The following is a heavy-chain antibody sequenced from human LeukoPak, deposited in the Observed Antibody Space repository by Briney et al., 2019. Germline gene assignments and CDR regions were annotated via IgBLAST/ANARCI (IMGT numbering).Heavy chain of an antibody. J-gene: IGHJ4*02. CDR3: ARGVYTGVAGTDY. CDR1: GGSISSNPNY. Sequence: SETLSLTCSVSGGSISSNPNYWGWVRQPPGKGLEWIASMLDSATTYYNPSLKSRVTISLGTSKNQFSLKLKSITAADTAVYYCARGVYTGVAGTDYWGQGILVTVST. V-gene: IGHV4-39*07. CDR2: MLDSATT. D-gene: IGHD6-19*01.